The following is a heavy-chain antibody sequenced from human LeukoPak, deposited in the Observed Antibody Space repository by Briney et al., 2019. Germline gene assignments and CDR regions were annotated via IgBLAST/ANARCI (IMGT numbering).Heavy chain of an antibody. J-gene: IGHJ6*02. CDR1: GGSISSYY. CDR2: IYYSGST. V-gene: IGHV4-59*08. D-gene: IGHD3-22*01. CDR3: ARLLQYYYDSSGYYYVDYYYGMDV. Sequence: SETLSLTCTVSGGSISSYYWSWIRQPLGKGLEWIGYIYYSGSTNYNPSLKSRVTISVDTSKNQFSLKLSSVTAADTAVYYCARLLQYYYDSSGYYYVDYYYGMDVWGQGTTVTVSS.